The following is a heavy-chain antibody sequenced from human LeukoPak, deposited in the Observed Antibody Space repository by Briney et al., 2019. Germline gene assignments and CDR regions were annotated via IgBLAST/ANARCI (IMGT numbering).Heavy chain of an antibody. CDR2: IYYSGST. D-gene: IGHD1-26*01. V-gene: IGHV4-59*12. J-gene: IGHJ6*02. Sequence: SETLSLTCTVSGGSISSYYWSWIRQPSGKGLEWIGYIYYSGSTNYNPSLKSRVTISVDTSKNQFSLKLSSVTTADTAVYYCARAEVGATTRYYYYGMDVWGQGTTVTVSS. CDR3: ARAEVGATTRYYYYGMDV. CDR1: GGSISSYY.